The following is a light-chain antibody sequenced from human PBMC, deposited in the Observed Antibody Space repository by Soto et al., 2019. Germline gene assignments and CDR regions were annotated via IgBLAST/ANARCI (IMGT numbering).Light chain of an antibody. J-gene: IGLJ3*02. CDR1: SGSVSTRNY. V-gene: IGLV8-61*01. CDR3: VLSVSSGIHGV. Sequence: QTVVTQEPSFSVSPGGTVTLTCGLTSGSVSTRNYPSWYQQIPGQAPRTLIYNTNTRSSGVPDRFSGSILGNKAALTITGAQAEDESDYYCVLSVSSGIHGVFGGGTKVTVL. CDR2: NTN.